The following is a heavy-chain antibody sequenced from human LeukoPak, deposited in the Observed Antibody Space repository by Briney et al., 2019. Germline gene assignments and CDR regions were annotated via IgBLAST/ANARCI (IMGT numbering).Heavy chain of an antibody. CDR1: GGSLSGYY. D-gene: IGHD2-2*01. CDR2: INHSGST. CDR3: ARGADCSSTSCYGLDWFDP. Sequence: PSETLSLTCAVYGGSLSGYYWSWIRQPPGKGLEWIGEINHSGSTNYNPSLKSRVTISVDTSKNQFSLKLSSVTAADTAVYYCARGADCSSTSCYGLDWFDPWGQGTLVTVSS. J-gene: IGHJ5*02. V-gene: IGHV4-34*01.